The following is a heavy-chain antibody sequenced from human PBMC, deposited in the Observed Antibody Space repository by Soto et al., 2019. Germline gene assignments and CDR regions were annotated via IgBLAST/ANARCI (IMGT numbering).Heavy chain of an antibody. V-gene: IGHV1-8*01. J-gene: IGHJ6*03. CDR1: GYTFTSYD. D-gene: IGHD4-4*01. CDR2: MNPNSGNT. Sequence: ASVKVSCKASGYTFTSYDINWVRQATGQGLEWMGWMNPNSGNTGYAQKFQGRVTMTRNTSISTAYMELSSLRSEDTAVYYCARLGGNYAYYYYMDVWGKGTTVTVSS. CDR3: ARLGGNYAYYYYMDV.